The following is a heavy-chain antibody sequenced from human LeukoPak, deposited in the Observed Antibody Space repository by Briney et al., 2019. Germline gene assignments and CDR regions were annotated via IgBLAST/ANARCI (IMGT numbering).Heavy chain of an antibody. D-gene: IGHD3-10*01. CDR2: IYPGDSDS. CDR1: GYSFTSYW. V-gene: IGHV5-51*01. Sequence: GESLKISCKGSGYSFTSYWIGWVRQMPGKGLEWMGIIYPGDSDSRYSPSFQGQVTISADKSISTAYLQWSSLKASDTAMYYCASSLSSRYFYGSGTLYYGFDVWGQGTTVTVSS. J-gene: IGHJ6*02. CDR3: ASSLSSRYFYGSGTLYYGFDV.